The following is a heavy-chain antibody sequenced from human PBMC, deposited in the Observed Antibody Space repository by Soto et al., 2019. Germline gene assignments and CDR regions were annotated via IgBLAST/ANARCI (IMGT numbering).Heavy chain of an antibody. CDR3: ARDRANDYYGSGSPDY. D-gene: IGHD3-10*01. CDR2: IWYDGSNK. J-gene: IGHJ4*02. CDR1: GFTFSSYG. V-gene: IGHV3-33*01. Sequence: GGSLRLSCAASGFTFSSYGMHWVRQAPGKGLEWVAVIWYDGSNKYYADSVKGRFTISRDNSKNTLYLRMNSLRAEDTAVYYCARDRANDYYGSGSPDYWGQGTLVTVSS.